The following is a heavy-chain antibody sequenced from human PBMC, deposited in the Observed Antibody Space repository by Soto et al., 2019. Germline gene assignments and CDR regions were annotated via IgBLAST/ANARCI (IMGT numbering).Heavy chain of an antibody. Sequence: GSLRLSCKASGFMFNNSAMTWVRQAPGQGLQWVASVSDNGGSRGGTYYADSVKGRFTISRDNSKNTLYLQLDSLTGADTAVYYCARAKAVVIAALDIWGQGTMVTVSS. CDR3: ARAKAVVIAALDI. J-gene: IGHJ3*02. CDR1: GFMFNNSA. CDR2: VSDNGGSRGGT. V-gene: IGHV3-23*01. D-gene: IGHD2-21*01.